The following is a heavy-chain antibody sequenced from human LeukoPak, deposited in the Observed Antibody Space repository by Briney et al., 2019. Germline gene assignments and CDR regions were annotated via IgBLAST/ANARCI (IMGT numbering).Heavy chain of an antibody. CDR1: GFTFSSYA. CDR2: ISSNGGST. CDR3: ARWGRTTVTHSYWYFDL. Sequence: GGSLRLSCAASGFTFSSYAMHWVRQAPGKGLEYVSAISSNGGSTYYASSVKGRFTISRDNSKNTLYLQMGSLRAEDMAVYYCARWGRTTVTHSYWYFDLWGRGTLVTVSS. D-gene: IGHD4-17*01. V-gene: IGHV3-64*01. J-gene: IGHJ2*01.